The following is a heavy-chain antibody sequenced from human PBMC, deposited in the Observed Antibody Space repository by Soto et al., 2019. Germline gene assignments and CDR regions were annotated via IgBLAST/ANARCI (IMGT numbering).Heavy chain of an antibody. D-gene: IGHD6-19*01. Sequence: EVQLVESGGGLVKPGGSLRLSCAASGFTFSSYSMNWVRQAPGKGLEWVSSISSSSSYIYYADSVKGRFTISRDNAKNSLYLQMNRLRAEDTAVYYCARDIAVAGRVIYWGQGTLVTVSS. CDR3: ARDIAVAGRVIY. V-gene: IGHV3-21*01. J-gene: IGHJ4*02. CDR1: GFTFSSYS. CDR2: ISSSSSYI.